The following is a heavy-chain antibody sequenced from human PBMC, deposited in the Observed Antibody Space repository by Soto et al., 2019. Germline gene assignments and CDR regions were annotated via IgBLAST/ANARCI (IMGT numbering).Heavy chain of an antibody. Sequence: ASVKVSCKASGYTFTSYGISWVRQAPGQGLEWMGWISAYNGNTNYAQKLQGRVTMTTDTSTSTAYMELRSLRSDDTAVYYCARDSAPSYSSSWLHFDYWGQGTLVTVSS. CDR3: ARDSAPSYSSSWLHFDY. J-gene: IGHJ4*02. D-gene: IGHD6-13*01. V-gene: IGHV1-18*01. CDR2: ISAYNGNT. CDR1: GYTFTSYG.